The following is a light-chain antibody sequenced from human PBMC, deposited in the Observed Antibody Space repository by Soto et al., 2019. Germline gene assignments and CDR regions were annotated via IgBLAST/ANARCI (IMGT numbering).Light chain of an antibody. Sequence: LPQSPADGPWSLGESRTRAGRASQSVSSSHVAWYQQKPGQAPRLLIYGASSRATGIPDRFSGSGSGTNFSLTISSLEPEDSAVYYCQQYGSPPETFGQGTKVDIK. CDR3: QQYGSPPET. CDR2: GAS. J-gene: IGKJ1*01. V-gene: IGKV3-20*01. CDR1: QSVSSSH.